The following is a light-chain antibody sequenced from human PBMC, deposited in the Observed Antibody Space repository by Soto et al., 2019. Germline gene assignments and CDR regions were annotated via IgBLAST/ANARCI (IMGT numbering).Light chain of an antibody. CDR2: DAS. CDR1: QSISSW. Sequence: QITESPSTMTAPEGDRVAMTYLASQSISSWLAWYQQKPGKAPKPLIYDASSLESGVPSRFSGTGLGTEFTLTIGSLQPDDFATYYCQQYNSYSWTFGQGTKVDIK. V-gene: IGKV1-5*01. J-gene: IGKJ1*01. CDR3: QQYNSYSWT.